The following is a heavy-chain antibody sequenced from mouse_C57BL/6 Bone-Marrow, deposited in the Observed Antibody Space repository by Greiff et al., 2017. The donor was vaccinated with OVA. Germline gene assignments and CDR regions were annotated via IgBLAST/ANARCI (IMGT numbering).Heavy chain of an antibody. Sequence: VQLQQSGPELVKPGASVKLSCKASGYSFTGYYMNWVKQSPEKSLEWIGEINPSTGGTTYNQKFKAKATLTVDKSSSTAYMQLKSLTSEDSAVYYCARKGAQATGLDYWGQGTSVTVSS. J-gene: IGHJ4*01. CDR1: GYSFTGYY. V-gene: IGHV1-42*01. CDR3: ARKGAQATGLDY. D-gene: IGHD3-2*02. CDR2: INPSTGGT.